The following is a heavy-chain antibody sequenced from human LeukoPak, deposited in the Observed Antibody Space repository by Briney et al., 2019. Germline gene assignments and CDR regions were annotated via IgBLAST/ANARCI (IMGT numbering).Heavy chain of an antibody. D-gene: IGHD6-19*01. V-gene: IGHV4-4*02. Sequence: PSGTLSLTCAVSGDSISTNHWWSWVRQPPGKGLEWIGEVYHSGSTNYNPSLKSRVTISVDTSKNQFSLKLSSVTAADTAVYYCARGRVGYSSGWFSTFWFDPWGQGTLVTVSS. J-gene: IGHJ5*02. CDR2: VYHSGST. CDR1: GDSISTNHW. CDR3: ARGRVGYSSGWFSTFWFDP.